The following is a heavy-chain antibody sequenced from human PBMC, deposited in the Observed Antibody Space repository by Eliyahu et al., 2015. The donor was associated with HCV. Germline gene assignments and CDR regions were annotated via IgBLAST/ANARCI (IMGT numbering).Heavy chain of an antibody. CDR2: VYFTGNA. D-gene: IGHD3-16*01. J-gene: IGHJ4*02. CDR3: GRLGNPGDVSGQTGGFYVDS. CDR1: GASISXPGFX. Sequence: QLHLQESGPGLVKPSETLSLTCTVXGASISXPGFXWGWIRQPPXKGLEWIGSVYFTGNALYXPSLKSRVSMSVDTSKNQFSLRLTSVTATDTAAYFCGRLGNPGDVSGQTGGFYVDSWGQGMLVTVSS. V-gene: IGHV4-39*01.